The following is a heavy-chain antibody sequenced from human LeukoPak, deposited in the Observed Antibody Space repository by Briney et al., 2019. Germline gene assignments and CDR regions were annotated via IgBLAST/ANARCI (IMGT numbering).Heavy chain of an antibody. CDR3: ARDSGGRFFDY. Sequence: KSGGSLRLSCAASGFTFSSYSMNWVRQAPGKGLEWVSSISSSSSYIYYAGSVKGRFTISRDNAKNSLYLQMNSLRAEDTAVYYCARDSGGRFFDYWGQGTLVTVSS. CDR1: GFTFSSYS. V-gene: IGHV3-21*01. J-gene: IGHJ4*02. D-gene: IGHD3-16*01. CDR2: ISSSSSYI.